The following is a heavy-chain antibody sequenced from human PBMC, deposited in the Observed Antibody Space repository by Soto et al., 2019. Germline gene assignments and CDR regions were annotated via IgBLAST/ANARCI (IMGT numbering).Heavy chain of an antibody. CDR2: INPGDSES. J-gene: IGHJ6*02. CDR1: GYSFTSYW. D-gene: IGHD5-12*01. V-gene: IGHV5-51*01. CDR3: ARHVYAATVNIGVYYYYGMDV. Sequence: GESLKISCKGSGYSFTSYWIAWVRQMPGKGLEWMGIINPGDSESRYSPSFPGQVTISADKSISTAYLQWSSLKASDTAMYYCARHVYAATVNIGVYYYYGMDVWGQGTTVTVSS.